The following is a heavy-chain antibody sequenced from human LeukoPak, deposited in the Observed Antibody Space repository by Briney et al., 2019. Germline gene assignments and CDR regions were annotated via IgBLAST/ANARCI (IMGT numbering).Heavy chain of an antibody. D-gene: IGHD6-13*01. J-gene: IGHJ6*03. CDR3: ARERSSSWYVPYYYYYYMDV. Sequence: GGSLRLSCAASGFTFSSYAMHWVRQAPGKGLEYVSAISSNGGSTYYANSVKGRFTISRDNSKNTLYLQMGSLRAEDVAVYYCARERSSSWYVPYYYYYYMDVWGKGTTVTISS. CDR1: GFTFSSYA. CDR2: ISSNGGST. V-gene: IGHV3-64*01.